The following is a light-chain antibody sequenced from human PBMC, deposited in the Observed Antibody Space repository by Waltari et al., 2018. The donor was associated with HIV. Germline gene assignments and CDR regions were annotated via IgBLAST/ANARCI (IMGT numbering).Light chain of an antibody. CDR2: EVS. Sequence: QPALTQPPSASGSLGQSVTISCTGSSSDIGAYDSVSWFQQHPNNPPKLLLFEVSKRPPGFPGPLSGSRSGGTAFLGVSGLQPDDTAAYFCSSYGDNIRVLLGGGTNLTVL. CDR1: SSDIGAYDS. CDR3: SSYGDNIRVL. V-gene: IGLV2-8*01. J-gene: IGLJ2*01.